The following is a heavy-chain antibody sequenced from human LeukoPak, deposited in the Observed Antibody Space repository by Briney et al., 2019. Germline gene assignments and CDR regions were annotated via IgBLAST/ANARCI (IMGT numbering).Heavy chain of an antibody. D-gene: IGHD3-22*01. Sequence: PGGSLRLSCAASGFTFSSYTIHWVRQAPGKGLEWVAVISYDGSDKYYADSVKGRFTISRDNSKNTLYLQMNSLRAEDTAVYYCAKGGSVVTLYYFDYWGQGTLVTVSS. CDR3: AKGGSVVTLYYFDY. J-gene: IGHJ4*02. V-gene: IGHV3-30*04. CDR1: GFTFSSYT. CDR2: ISYDGSDK.